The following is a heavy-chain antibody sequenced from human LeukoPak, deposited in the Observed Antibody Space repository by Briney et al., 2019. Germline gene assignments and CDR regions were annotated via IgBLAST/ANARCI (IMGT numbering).Heavy chain of an antibody. J-gene: IGHJ3*02. CDR3: ASVSRPLGSHDALDI. CDR1: GFTFSSYA. CDR2: ISPILGIA. V-gene: IGHV1-69*10. D-gene: IGHD1-26*01. Sequence: SVRLSCTASGFTFSSYAISWVRQAPGQGLEWMAGISPILGIASYAHSVQGRVTITADKSTSTAYMELSSLRSEDTAVYYCASVSRPLGSHDALDIWGQGTMGTVS.